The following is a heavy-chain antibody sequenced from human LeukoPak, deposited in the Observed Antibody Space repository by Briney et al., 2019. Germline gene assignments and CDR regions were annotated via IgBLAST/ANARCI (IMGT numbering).Heavy chain of an antibody. J-gene: IGHJ4*02. D-gene: IGHD2/OR15-2a*01. V-gene: IGHV1-18*01. CDR3: ARVSRGVNICDS. Sequence: ASVKVSCKASGYTFTSFDISWVRQAPRQGLEWMGWISVYNGDTNYAQKLQDRVTMTTDTSTSTAYMELRSLRSDDTAVYYCARVSRGVNICDSWGQGTLVTVSS. CDR1: GYTFTSFD. CDR2: ISVYNGDT.